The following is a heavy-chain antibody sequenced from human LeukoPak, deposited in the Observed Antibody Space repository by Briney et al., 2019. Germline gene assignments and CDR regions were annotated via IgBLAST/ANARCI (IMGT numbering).Heavy chain of an antibody. CDR2: ISKDGSNE. D-gene: IGHD5-24*01. CDR3: VRDRGDGYNQIDY. Sequence: GGSLRLSCAASGFTFSSYGLHWVRQAPGKGLECVAVISKDGSNEHYADPGKGRFTISRDNSKNTLYLQMNRLRTEDTAVYYCVRDRGDGYNQIDYWGQGTLVTVSS. CDR1: GFTFSSYG. J-gene: IGHJ4*02. V-gene: IGHV3-30*04.